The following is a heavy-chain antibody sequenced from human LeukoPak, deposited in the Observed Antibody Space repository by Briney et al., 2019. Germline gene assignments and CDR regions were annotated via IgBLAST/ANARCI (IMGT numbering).Heavy chain of an antibody. V-gene: IGHV3-23*01. CDR3: ATSLGGELRLFDY. J-gene: IGHJ4*02. Sequence: PSETLSLTCTVSGGSISSYYWSWIRQPPGKGLEWVSTISGSGDSTYYADSVKGRFTISRDNSKNTLYLQMNSLRAEDTAVYYCATSLGGELRLFDYWGQGTLVTVSS. D-gene: IGHD1-7*01. CDR2: ISGSGDST. CDR1: GGSISSYY.